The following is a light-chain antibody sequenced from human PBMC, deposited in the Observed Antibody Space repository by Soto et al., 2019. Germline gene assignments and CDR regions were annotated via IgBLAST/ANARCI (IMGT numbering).Light chain of an antibody. J-gene: IGKJ5*01. Sequence: EIVLTQSPATLSLSPGDRATLACRASQSVRTFLAWYQQKPGQAPRLLIYDASNRATGVPARFSGSGSGTDFTLTISSLEPEDFAVYFCQKRSNWPPITFGQGTRVEIK. CDR3: QKRSNWPPIT. V-gene: IGKV3-11*01. CDR2: DAS. CDR1: QSVRTF.